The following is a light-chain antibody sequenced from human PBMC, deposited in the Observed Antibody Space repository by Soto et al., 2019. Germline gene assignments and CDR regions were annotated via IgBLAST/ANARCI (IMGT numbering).Light chain of an antibody. V-gene: IGLV1-51*01. CDR1: SSDIGGYNY. CDR3: GTWDSSLSAGL. J-gene: IGLJ3*02. CDR2: DNN. Sequence: QSVLTQPPSASGSPGQSVTISCTGGSSDIGGYNYVSWYQQRPGKVPRLIIYDNNKRPSGIPDRFSGSKSGTSATLGITGLQTGDEADYYCGTWDSSLSAGLFGGGTQLTVL.